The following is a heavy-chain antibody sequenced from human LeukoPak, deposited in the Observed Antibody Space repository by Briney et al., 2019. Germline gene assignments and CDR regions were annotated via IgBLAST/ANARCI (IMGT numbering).Heavy chain of an antibody. V-gene: IGHV3-23*01. Sequence: PGASLRLSCAASGFTFSSYAMSWVRQAPGKGLEWVSAISGSGGSTYYADSVNGRFTISRDNSKNTLYLQMNSLRAEDTAVYYCASRLSYCSGGSCYSHHDAFDIWGQGTMVTVSS. CDR3: ASRLSYCSGGSCYSHHDAFDI. CDR2: ISGSGGST. CDR1: GFTFSSYA. J-gene: IGHJ3*02. D-gene: IGHD2-15*01.